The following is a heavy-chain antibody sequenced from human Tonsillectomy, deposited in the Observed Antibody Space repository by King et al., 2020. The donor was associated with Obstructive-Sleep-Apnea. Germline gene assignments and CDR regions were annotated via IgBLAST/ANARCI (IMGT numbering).Heavy chain of an antibody. J-gene: IGHJ4*02. Sequence: QLQESGPGLVKPSETLSLTCTVSGGSISSYFWTWIRQPPGKGLEWIGYIYYSGSTNYNPSLKSRVTISVDTSKSQFSLQLTSVTAADTAVYYCARETVRSSSSTSFDYWGQGTLVTVSS. CDR3: ARETVRSSSSTSFDY. V-gene: IGHV4-59*01. CDR1: GGSISSYF. CDR2: IYYSGST. D-gene: IGHD6-6*01.